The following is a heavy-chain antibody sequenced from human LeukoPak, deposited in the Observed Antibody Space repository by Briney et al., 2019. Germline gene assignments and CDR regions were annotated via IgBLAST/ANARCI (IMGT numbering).Heavy chain of an antibody. CDR3: ARVRDSSGWYGGDY. Sequence: SGTLSLTCDVSGGSITQTNYWTWVRQPPGKGLEWIGEVNLQGSTNYNPSLMRRVAISVDTSANHVSLQLTSVTAADTAVYYCARVRDSSGWYGGDYWGQGTLVTVSS. J-gene: IGHJ4*02. V-gene: IGHV4-4*02. CDR2: VNLQGST. CDR1: GGSITQTNY. D-gene: IGHD6-19*01.